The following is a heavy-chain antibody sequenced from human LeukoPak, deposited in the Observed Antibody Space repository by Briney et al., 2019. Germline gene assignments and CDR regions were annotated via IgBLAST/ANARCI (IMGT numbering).Heavy chain of an antibody. V-gene: IGHV3-23*01. CDR3: AKEIRRYFDWSDAFDI. J-gene: IGHJ3*02. CDR2: ISGSGGST. CDR1: GFTFSSYG. D-gene: IGHD3-9*01. Sequence: GGSLRLSCAASGFTFSSYGMSWVRQAPGKGLEWVSAISGSGGSTYYADSVKGRFIISRDNSKNTLYLQMNSLRAEDTAVYYCAKEIRRYFDWSDAFDIWGQGTMVTVSS.